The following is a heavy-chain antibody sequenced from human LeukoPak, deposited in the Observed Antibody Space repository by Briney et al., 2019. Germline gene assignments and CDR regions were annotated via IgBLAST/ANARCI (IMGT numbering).Heavy chain of an antibody. J-gene: IGHJ4*02. D-gene: IGHD5-18*01. V-gene: IGHV4-31*03. Sequence: SQTLSLTCTVSGGSISSGGYYWSWIRQHPGKGLEWIGYIYSSGSSYNSSLKSRVIISLNTSKNQFSLKLNSVTAADTAVYYCARGGKKTAMVTSWGQGTLVTVSS. CDR2: IYSSGS. CDR1: GGSISSGGYY. CDR3: ARGGKKTAMVTS.